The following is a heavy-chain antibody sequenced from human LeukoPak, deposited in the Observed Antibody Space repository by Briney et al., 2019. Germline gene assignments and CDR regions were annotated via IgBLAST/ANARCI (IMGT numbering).Heavy chain of an antibody. Sequence: GGSLRLSCAASGFTFSSYSMNWVRQAPGKGLEWVSSISSSSSYIYYADSVKGRFTISRDNAGNMVYLQMSSLRTEDTAVYYCVKGSQVVYSPSFDSWGQGTLVTVSS. CDR1: GFTFSSYS. V-gene: IGHV3-21*01. J-gene: IGHJ4*02. CDR3: VKGSQVVYSPSFDS. D-gene: IGHD2-2*01. CDR2: ISSSSSYI.